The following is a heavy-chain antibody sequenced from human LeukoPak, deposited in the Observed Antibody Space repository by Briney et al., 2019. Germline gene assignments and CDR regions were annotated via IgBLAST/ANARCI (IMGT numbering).Heavy chain of an antibody. J-gene: IGHJ4*02. CDR1: GFTFSSYS. CDR2: ISSSSSTI. D-gene: IGHD1-1*01. Sequence: GGSLRLSCAASGFTFSSYSMNWVRQAPGKGLEGVSYISSSSSTIYYADSVKGRFTISSDKSKNTLFLQMNSLRAEDTALYYCAKGLETESRLDSWGQGTLVTVSS. CDR3: AKGLETESRLDS. V-gene: IGHV3-48*01.